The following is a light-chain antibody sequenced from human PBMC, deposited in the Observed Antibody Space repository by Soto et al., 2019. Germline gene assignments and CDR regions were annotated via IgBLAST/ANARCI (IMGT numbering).Light chain of an antibody. CDR2: DVD. J-gene: IGLJ1*01. Sequence: QSALTQRRSVSGSPGQSVTLSCAGTSGDVGAYNYVSWYQHPPGAAPKLIIYDVDKRPSGVPDRFSGSKSGNTASLTISGLRTEDEADYYCCSYAGQYTFVFGTGTKVTAL. V-gene: IGLV2-11*01. CDR3: CSYAGQYTFV. CDR1: SGDVGAYNY.